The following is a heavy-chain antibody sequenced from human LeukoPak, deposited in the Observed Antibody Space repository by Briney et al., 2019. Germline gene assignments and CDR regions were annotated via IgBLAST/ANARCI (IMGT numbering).Heavy chain of an antibody. J-gene: IGHJ5*02. Sequence: SETLSLTCTVSVGSINSGDYYWVWIRQPPGEGLEWIGSFYYSGSTSYNPSLKSRVTMTVDTSKSQFSLKLSSVTAADTAVYFCARSPHIWFAERGWFDPWGQGTLVTVSS. D-gene: IGHD3-10*01. CDR2: FYYSGST. CDR3: ARSPHIWFAERGWFDP. V-gene: IGHV4-39*07. CDR1: VGSINSGDYY.